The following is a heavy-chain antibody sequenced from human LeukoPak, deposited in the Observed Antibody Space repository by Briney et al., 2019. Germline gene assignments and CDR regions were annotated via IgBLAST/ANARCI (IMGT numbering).Heavy chain of an antibody. Sequence: ASVKVSCKASGYTFTSYAMHWVRQAPGRRLEWMGWINAGNGNTKYSQKFQGRVTITRDTSASTAYMELSSLRSEDTAVYYCARSTGLRHYDILTGYPPVGMDVWGQGTTVTVSS. D-gene: IGHD3-9*01. CDR1: GYTFTSYA. CDR2: INAGNGNT. V-gene: IGHV1-3*01. CDR3: ARSTGLRHYDILTGYPPVGMDV. J-gene: IGHJ6*02.